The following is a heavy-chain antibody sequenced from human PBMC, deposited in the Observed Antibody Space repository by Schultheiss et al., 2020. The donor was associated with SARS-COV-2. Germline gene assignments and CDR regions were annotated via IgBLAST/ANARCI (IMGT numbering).Heavy chain of an antibody. J-gene: IGHJ4*02. CDR2: ISGSGGST. CDR1: GFTFSSYA. V-gene: IGHV3-23*01. D-gene: IGHD5-18*01. CDR3: AKDRGYSYGSPFDY. Sequence: GESLKISCAASGFTFSSYAMSWVRQAPGKGLEWVSAISGSGGSTYYADSVKGRFTISRDNSKNTLYLQMNSLRAEDTAVYYCAKDRGYSYGSPFDYWGQGTLVTASS.